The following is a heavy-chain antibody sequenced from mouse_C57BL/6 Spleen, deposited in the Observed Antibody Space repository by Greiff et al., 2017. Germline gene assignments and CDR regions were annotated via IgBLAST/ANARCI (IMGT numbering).Heavy chain of an antibody. Sequence: QVQLQQSGAELVKPGASVKISCKASGYAFSSYWMNWVKQRPGKGLEWIGQIYPGDGDTNYNGKFKGKATLTADKSSSTAYMQLSSLTSEDSAVYCCARRAYDGYYEGFAYWGQGTLVTVSA. D-gene: IGHD2-3*01. CDR1: GYAFSSYW. CDR3: ARRAYDGYYEGFAY. J-gene: IGHJ3*01. V-gene: IGHV1-80*01. CDR2: IYPGDGDT.